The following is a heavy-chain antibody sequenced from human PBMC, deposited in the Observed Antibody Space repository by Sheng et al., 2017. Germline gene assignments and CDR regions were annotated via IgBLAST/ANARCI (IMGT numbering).Heavy chain of an antibody. CDR1: GFTFNSYE. CDR2: INNSGGTI. Sequence: EVQLVESGGGLVQPGGSLRLSCAASGFTFNSYEMSWVRQAPGKGLEWVSFINNSGGTIYYADSVQGRFTISRDNAKNSLYLQMNSLRAEDTAVYYCARDHPFWGLAFDYWGQGPWSPSPQ. V-gene: IGHV3-48*03. D-gene: IGHD3-16*01. CDR3: ARDHPFWGLAFDY. J-gene: IGHJ4*02.